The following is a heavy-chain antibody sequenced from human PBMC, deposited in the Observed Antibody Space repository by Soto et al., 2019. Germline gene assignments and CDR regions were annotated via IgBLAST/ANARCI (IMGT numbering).Heavy chain of an antibody. Sequence: SETLSLTCTVSGGSISSINYYWGWIRQPPGKGLEWIGSIFYSGSTYYNPSLRSRVTISVDTAKNQFSLRLTSLTAADTAVYYCAGRNTVTTRGVDYWGQGTLVTVSS. CDR1: GGSISSINYY. V-gene: IGHV4-39*01. J-gene: IGHJ4*02. CDR3: AGRNTVTTRGVDY. CDR2: IFYSGST. D-gene: IGHD4-17*01.